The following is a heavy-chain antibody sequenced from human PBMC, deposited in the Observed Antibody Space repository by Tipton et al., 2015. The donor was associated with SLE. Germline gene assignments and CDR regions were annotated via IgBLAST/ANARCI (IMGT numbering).Heavy chain of an antibody. CDR2: IYYSGIT. V-gene: IGHV4-39*01. J-gene: IGHJ3*02. Sequence: TLSLTCTVSGGYIRSSSYYWGWIRQPPGTGLAWIGSIYYSGITYYKPSLTRRVTISVDTSKHHFSLKLSSVTAADTAVYYCARRFIAVAGTGNALDIWGQGTMVTVSS. CDR1: GGYIRSSSYY. CDR3: ARRFIAVAGTGNALDI. D-gene: IGHD6-13*01.